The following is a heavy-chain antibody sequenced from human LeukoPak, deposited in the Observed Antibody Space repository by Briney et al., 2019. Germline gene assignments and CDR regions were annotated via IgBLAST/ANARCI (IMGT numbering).Heavy chain of an antibody. Sequence: GGSLRLSCAASGFSFSDYYMTWVRQAPGKGLEWLSYISRSGSDIDYAGSVKGRFTISRDNAKNSLYLQMNSLRAEDTAVYYCARGAGRSGSDYWGQGTLVTVSS. D-gene: IGHD6-19*01. CDR1: GFSFSDYY. V-gene: IGHV3-11*01. J-gene: IGHJ4*02. CDR3: ARGAGRSGSDY. CDR2: ISRSGSDI.